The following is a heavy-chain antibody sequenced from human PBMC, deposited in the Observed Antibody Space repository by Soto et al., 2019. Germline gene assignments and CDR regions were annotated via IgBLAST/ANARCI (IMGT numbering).Heavy chain of an antibody. Sequence: GESLKISCKGSGYSFTSYWISWVRQMPGKGLEWMGRIDPSDSYTNYSPSFQGHVTISADKSISTAYLQWSSLKASDTAMYYCARHGIRFLEWLPYYYYGMDVWGQGTTVTVSS. CDR3: ARHGIRFLEWLPYYYYGMDV. D-gene: IGHD3-3*01. CDR2: IDPSDSYT. CDR1: GYSFTSYW. V-gene: IGHV5-10-1*01. J-gene: IGHJ6*02.